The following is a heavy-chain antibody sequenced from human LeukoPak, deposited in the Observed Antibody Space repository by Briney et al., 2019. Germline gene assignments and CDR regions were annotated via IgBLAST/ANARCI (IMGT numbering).Heavy chain of an antibody. D-gene: IGHD6-13*01. J-gene: IGHJ4*02. V-gene: IGHV4-61*01. CDR2: MHHSGST. Sequence: PSETLSLTCTVSGGSVSSGIYYWSWIRQPPGKGLEWIGFMHHSGSTSHHPSLQNRVTISVDTSKNQLSPKLSSATAADTAVYFCAGVRTAGTGPDYWGQGTLVTVSS. CDR3: AGVRTAGTGPDY. CDR1: GGSVSSGIYY.